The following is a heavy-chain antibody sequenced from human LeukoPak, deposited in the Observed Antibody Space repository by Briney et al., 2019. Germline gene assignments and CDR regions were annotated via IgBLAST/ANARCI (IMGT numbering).Heavy chain of an antibody. V-gene: IGHV4-31*03. CDR1: GDSINNGNYY. CDR3: ARAPLPHGKSCFDH. J-gene: IGHJ4*02. CDR2: IYYSGYT. Sequence: SETLSLTCTVSGDSINNGNYYWSWIRQHPGRGLEWIGYIYYSGYTYYNPSLKSRVTISVDTSKNQFSLNLSSVTAADTAIYYCARAPLPHGKSCFDHWGQGTLSPSP.